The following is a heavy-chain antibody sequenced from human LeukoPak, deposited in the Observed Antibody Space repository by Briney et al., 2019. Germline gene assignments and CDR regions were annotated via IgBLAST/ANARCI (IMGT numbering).Heavy chain of an antibody. V-gene: IGHV3-15*01. Sequence: GGSLRLSCVASGLTVSDAWMSWVRQAPGKGLEWVGRIKSKIDSGTKDYGAPVKGRFTISRDDSKNTLYLQMSSLKTEDTGMYYCTTGFWRSGSYYDYWGQGTLVTVSS. J-gene: IGHJ4*02. CDR2: IKSKIDSGTK. CDR3: TTGFWRSGSYYDY. CDR1: GLTVSDAW. D-gene: IGHD3-10*01.